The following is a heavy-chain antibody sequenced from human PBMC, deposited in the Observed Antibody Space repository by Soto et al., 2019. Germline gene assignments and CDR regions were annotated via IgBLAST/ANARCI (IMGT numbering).Heavy chain of an antibody. CDR3: ARGKYCSGGSCERFDP. J-gene: IGHJ5*02. Sequence: QVQLQESGPGLVQPSETLSLTCTVSDGSISTYFWTWIRQPPGKGLEWIGHIYHSGTADYNPSLKSRVAMSVDTSKNQFSLNLTSVTAADTATDYCARGKYCSGGSCERFDPWGQGALVTVSS. V-gene: IGHV4-59*01. D-gene: IGHD2-15*01. CDR1: DGSISTYF. CDR2: IYHSGTA.